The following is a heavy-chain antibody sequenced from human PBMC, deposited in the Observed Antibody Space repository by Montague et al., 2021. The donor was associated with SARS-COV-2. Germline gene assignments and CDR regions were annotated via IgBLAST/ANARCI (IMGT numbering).Heavy chain of an antibody. J-gene: IGHJ5*02. CDR2: IFHSGIT. V-gene: IGHV4-59*07. Sequence: SDTLSLTRSVSGGSISSYYWSWIRQSPGKGLEWIGYIFHSGITDXNPSLKSRVTISVDMSKNQFSLQLNSVTAADSAVYYCARTEYNWNDWFDPWGQGTLVTVSS. CDR1: GGSISSYY. D-gene: IGHD1-20*01. CDR3: ARTEYNWNDWFDP.